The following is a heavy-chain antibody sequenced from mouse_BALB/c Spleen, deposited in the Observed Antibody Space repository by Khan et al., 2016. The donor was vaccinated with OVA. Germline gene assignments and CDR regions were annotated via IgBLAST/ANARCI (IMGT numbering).Heavy chain of an antibody. CDR2: INSDGSAI. J-gene: IGHJ1*01. D-gene: IGHD2-1*01. CDR3: MRYGNYWYFDV. Sequence: EVQLVETGGGLVQPGGSRGLSCEGSGFTFSGFWMSWVRQTPGKTLEWIGDINSDGSAINYAPSIKDRFTIFRDNDKSTLYLQMSNVRSEDTATYFCMRYGNYWYFDVWGAGPTVTVSS. CDR1: GFTFSGFW. V-gene: IGHV11-2*02.